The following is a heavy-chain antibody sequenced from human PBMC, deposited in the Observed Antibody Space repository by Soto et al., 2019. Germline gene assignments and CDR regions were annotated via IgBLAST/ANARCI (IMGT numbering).Heavy chain of an antibody. CDR2: IKQDGSEK. J-gene: IGHJ5*02. CDR3: ASWGDCSGGSCYYVDL. Sequence: GGSLRLSCAASGFTFSSYWMSWVRQAPGKGLEWVANIKQDGSEKYYVDSVKGRFTISRDNAKNSLYLQMNSLRAEDTAVYYCASWGDCSGGSCYYVDLWGQGTLVTVSS. V-gene: IGHV3-7*01. CDR1: GFTFSSYW. D-gene: IGHD2-15*01.